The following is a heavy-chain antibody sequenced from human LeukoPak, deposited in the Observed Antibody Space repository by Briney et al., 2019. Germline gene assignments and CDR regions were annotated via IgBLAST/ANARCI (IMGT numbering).Heavy chain of an antibody. D-gene: IGHD1-26*01. V-gene: IGHV3-48*01. J-gene: IGHJ3*02. Sequence: GGSLRLSCAASEFTFSSYSMNWVRQAPGKGLEWVSYITNSGNSKSYADSVKGRFTISRDNTKNSLYLQMNSLKTEDTAVYYCASPVGATTVRAFDIWGQGTMVTVSS. CDR3: ASPVGATTVRAFDI. CDR2: ITNSGNSK. CDR1: EFTFSSYS.